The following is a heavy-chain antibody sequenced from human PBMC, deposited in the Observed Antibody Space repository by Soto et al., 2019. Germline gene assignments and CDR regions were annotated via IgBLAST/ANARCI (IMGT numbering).Heavy chain of an antibody. J-gene: IGHJ4*02. CDR2: IIPIFGTA. V-gene: IGHV1-69*13. CDR1: GGTFSSYA. D-gene: IGHD3-22*01. Sequence: SVKVSCKASGGTFSSYAISWVRQAPGQGLEWMGGIIPIFGTANYAQKFQGRVTITADESTSTAYMELSSLRSEDTAVYYCARGAVTYYYDSSGYYFDYWGQGTLVTVS. CDR3: ARGAVTYYYDSSGYYFDY.